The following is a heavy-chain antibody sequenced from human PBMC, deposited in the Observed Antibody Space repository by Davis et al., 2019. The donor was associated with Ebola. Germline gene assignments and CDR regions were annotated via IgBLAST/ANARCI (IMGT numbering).Heavy chain of an antibody. D-gene: IGHD6-13*01. V-gene: IGHV3-74*01. Sequence: GESLKISCAASGFTFSPYWMHWVRQAPGKGLVWVSHINSDGSTKIYADSVEGRFTISRDNSKNTLYLQMNSLRAEDTAVYYCAKDLNGENSSSWSKTSTYGMDVWGQGTTVTVSS. CDR2: INSDGSTK. J-gene: IGHJ6*02. CDR1: GFTFSPYW. CDR3: AKDLNGENSSSWSKTSTYGMDV.